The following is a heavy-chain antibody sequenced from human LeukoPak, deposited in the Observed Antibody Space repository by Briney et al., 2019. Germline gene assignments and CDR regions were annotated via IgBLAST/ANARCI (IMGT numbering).Heavy chain of an antibody. CDR3: ASFAAAAGKFGY. CDR1: GGSFSGYY. V-gene: IGHV4-34*01. J-gene: IGHJ4*02. CDR2: INHSGST. Sequence: SETLSLTCAVYGGSFSGYYWSWIRQPPGKGLEWIGEINHSGSTNYNPSLKSRVTISVDTSENQFSLKLSSVTAADTAVYYCASFAAAAGKFGYWGQGTLVTVSS. D-gene: IGHD6-13*01.